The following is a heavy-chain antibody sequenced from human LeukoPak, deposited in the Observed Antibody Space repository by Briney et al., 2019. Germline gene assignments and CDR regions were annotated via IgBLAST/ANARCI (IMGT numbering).Heavy chain of an antibody. V-gene: IGHV3-23*01. CDR3: AKEGAAVMGYFDY. D-gene: IGHD2-15*01. CDR2: ISGSGGGS. Sequence: GGSLRLSCAASGFTFGDYAMNWVRQASGKGLEWVSVISGSGGGSHYADSVKGRFTISRDNSKNTLYLQMDSLRGEDTAVYYCAKEGAAVMGYFDYWGQGALVIVSS. CDR1: GFTFGDYA. J-gene: IGHJ4*02.